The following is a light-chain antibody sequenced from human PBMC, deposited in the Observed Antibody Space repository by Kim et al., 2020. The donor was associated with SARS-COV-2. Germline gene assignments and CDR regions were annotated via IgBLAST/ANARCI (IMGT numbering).Light chain of an antibody. CDR1: QSISSF. CDR3: QQRYSWPLT. J-gene: IGKJ4*01. CDR2: DAT. Sequence: PGERATLSCRASQSISSFLAWYQQKPGQAPRLLIHDATNRATGIPARFSGSGSGTDFTLTISSLEPEDFAVYYCQQRYSWPLTFGGGTKVDI. V-gene: IGKV3-11*01.